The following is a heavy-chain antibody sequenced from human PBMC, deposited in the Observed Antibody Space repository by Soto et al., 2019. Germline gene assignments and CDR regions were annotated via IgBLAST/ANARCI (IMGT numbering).Heavy chain of an antibody. V-gene: IGHV3-74*01. CDR3: AREIIQVKGALRCFDP. CDR2: IKGDGNSV. Sequence: PRGFGKRSCVSSDFIFSIHRMGWVRQDAGRGPVWGSRIKGDGNSVAYADSVKGRFIISGDNARNTLYLQINSLRVEDTAVYYCAREIIQVKGALRCFDPWGQGTMVTVS. J-gene: IGHJ5*02. CDR1: DFIFSIHR. D-gene: IGHD3-3*01.